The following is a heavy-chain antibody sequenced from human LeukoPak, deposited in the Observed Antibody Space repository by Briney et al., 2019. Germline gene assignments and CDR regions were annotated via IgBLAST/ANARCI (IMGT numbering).Heavy chain of an antibody. V-gene: IGHV3-66*01. CDR1: GFTISSNY. D-gene: IGHD4-17*01. CDR3: ARSGPKPGTVTTSWFDP. Sequence: GGSLILSCAASGFTISSNYMSWVRRAPGKGLEWVSLIYSGGSTDYVDSVKGRFTISRDNSKNTLFLQMNSLGAEDRAVYYCARSGPKPGTVTTSWFDPWGQGTLVTVSS. CDR2: IYSGGST. J-gene: IGHJ5*02.